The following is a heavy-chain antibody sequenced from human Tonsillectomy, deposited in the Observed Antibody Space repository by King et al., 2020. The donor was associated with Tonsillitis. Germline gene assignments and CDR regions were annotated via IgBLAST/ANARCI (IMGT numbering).Heavy chain of an antibody. CDR1: GYSFSSYW. Sequence: VQLVESGAEVKKPGESLKISCKGSGYSFSSYWIGWVRQMPGKGLEWKGIIYPGDSDTRYSPSFQGQVTISTDKSIGTAYLQWSSLKASDTAMYYCASLIYYDSSSNDGFDIWGQGTMVTVSS. D-gene: IGHD3-22*01. CDR2: IYPGDSDT. CDR3: ASLIYYDSSSNDGFDI. V-gene: IGHV5-51*01. J-gene: IGHJ3*02.